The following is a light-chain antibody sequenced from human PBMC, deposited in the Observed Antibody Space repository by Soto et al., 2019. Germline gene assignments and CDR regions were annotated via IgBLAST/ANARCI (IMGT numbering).Light chain of an antibody. CDR3: QQSYSTPRIT. V-gene: IGKV1-39*01. CDR2: AAS. CDR1: ESITSY. J-gene: IGKJ5*01. Sequence: DIQMTQSPLSLSASVVDRVTITCRASESITSYLNWYQQKPGKAPKLLIYAASSLQSGVPSRFSGSGSGTDFTLTISSLQPEDFATYYCQQSYSTPRITFGQGTRLEI.